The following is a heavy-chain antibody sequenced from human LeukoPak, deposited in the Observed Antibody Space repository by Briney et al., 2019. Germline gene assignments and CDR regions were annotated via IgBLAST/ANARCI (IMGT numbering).Heavy chain of an antibody. CDR1: GGSISSGGYY. CDR3: ARDTDGWYFDL. CDR2: IYYSGST. D-gene: IGHD4-17*01. Sequence: SQTLSLTCTVSGGSISSGGYYWSWIRQHPGKGLEWIGYIYYSGSTNYNPSLKSRVTISVDTSKNQFSLKLSSVTAADTAVYYCARDTDGWYFDLWGRGTLVTVSS. V-gene: IGHV4-31*03. J-gene: IGHJ2*01.